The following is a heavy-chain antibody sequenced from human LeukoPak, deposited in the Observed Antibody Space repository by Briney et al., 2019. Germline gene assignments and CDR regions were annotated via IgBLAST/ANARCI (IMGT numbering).Heavy chain of an antibody. CDR2: IRGNGDTK. D-gene: IGHD2-15*01. J-gene: IGHJ6*02. CDR3: AKGGGSCYSGMDV. Sequence: GGSLRLSCAASGFTVSSNYMSWVRQAPGKGLEWVSAIRGNGDTKFYAGSVKGRFTISRDNSKNTLYLQMNSLRAEDTAVYYCAKGGGSCYSGMDVWGQGTTVAVSS. CDR1: GFTVSSNY. V-gene: IGHV3-23*01.